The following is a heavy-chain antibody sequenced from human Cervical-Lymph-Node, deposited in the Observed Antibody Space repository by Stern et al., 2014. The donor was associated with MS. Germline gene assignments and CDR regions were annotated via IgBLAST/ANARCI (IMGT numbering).Heavy chain of an antibody. CDR1: GYTFSSYG. Sequence: MQLVESGGGVVQPGGSLRLSCAASGYTFSSYGMHWVRQAPGKGLEWVAVIWYDGSNTCYAEYVQGRFTMSRDKSTSTLYLPMNSLRAEDTAVYYCARDCKLRYYYYGMDVWGQGTTVTVSS. D-gene: IGHD2/OR15-2a*01. J-gene: IGHJ6*02. V-gene: IGHV3-33*01. CDR3: ARDCKLRYYYYGMDV. CDR2: IWYDGSNT.